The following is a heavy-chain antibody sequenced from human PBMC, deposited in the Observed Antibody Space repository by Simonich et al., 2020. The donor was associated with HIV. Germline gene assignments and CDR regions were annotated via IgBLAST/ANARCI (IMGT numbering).Heavy chain of an antibody. CDR2: DNPEDGET. D-gene: IGHD3-22*01. CDR3: AAVKYYYDSSGFSYDGVDV. CDR1: GYTLTELS. J-gene: IGHJ3*01. V-gene: IGHV1-24*01. Sequence: QVQLVQSGADVKKPGASVKVSCKVSGYTLTELSMHWVRQAPGKGVEWMGGDNPEDGETIYAQKFQGRVTMTEDSSTDTAHMELSSLTSEDTAVYFCAAVKYYYDSSGFSYDGVDVWGQGTMVTVSS.